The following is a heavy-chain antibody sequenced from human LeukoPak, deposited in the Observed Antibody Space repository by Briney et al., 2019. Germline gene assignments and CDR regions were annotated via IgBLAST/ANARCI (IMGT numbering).Heavy chain of an antibody. J-gene: IGHJ4*02. CDR1: GGSISTYY. CDR3: ASIDGGYEYFLNS. D-gene: IGHD5-12*01. CDR2: ISYTGST. Sequence: PSETLSLTCSVSGGSISTYYWSWIRQPPGKALEYIGYISYTGSTNYNPSLKSRVTISVDTSRNEFSLTLSSVTAADTAVYYCASIDGGYEYFLNSWGQGTLVTISS. V-gene: IGHV4-59*01.